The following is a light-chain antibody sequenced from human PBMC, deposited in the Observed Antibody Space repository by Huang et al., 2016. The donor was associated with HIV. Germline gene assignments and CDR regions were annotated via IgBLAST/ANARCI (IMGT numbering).Light chain of an antibody. CDR1: QNIKND. CDR2: NAS. V-gene: IGKV3-11*01. Sequence: EIVLTQSPATLSLSPGERVALSCRASQNIKNDLSWYQKRPGQAPRRLISNASNRATCIPARFSGSGSGTDFTLTISSLEPEDFVVYFCQQRTNWPPGYTFGQGTKL. CDR3: QQRTNWPPGYT. J-gene: IGKJ2*01.